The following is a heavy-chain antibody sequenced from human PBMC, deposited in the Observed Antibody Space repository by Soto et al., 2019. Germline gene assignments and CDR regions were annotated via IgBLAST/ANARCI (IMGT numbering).Heavy chain of an antibody. CDR2: IIPILGIA. Sequence: QVQLVQSGAEVKKPGSSVKVSCKASGGTFSSYTIGWVRQAPGQGLEWMGRIIPILGIANYAQKFQGRVTITADKSTSTAYMELSSLRSEDTAVYYCARARHSGSYYGMSAFDIWGQGTMVTVSS. D-gene: IGHD1-26*01. CDR3: ARARHSGSYYGMSAFDI. CDR1: GGTFSSYT. V-gene: IGHV1-69*02. J-gene: IGHJ3*02.